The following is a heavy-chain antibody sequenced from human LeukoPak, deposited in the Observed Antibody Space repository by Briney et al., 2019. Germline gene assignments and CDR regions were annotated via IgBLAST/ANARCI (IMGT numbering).Heavy chain of an antibody. CDR2: ITGDGSTT. D-gene: IGHD3-3*01. V-gene: IGHV3-43*01. CDR1: GFTLGDYT. J-gene: IGHJ4*02. CDR3: AKGLFGVGHY. Sequence: GGSLTLSCTASGFTLGDYTMHWFRQPQGRGLQWVSLITGDGSTTSYAGSVKGRFTISRDNSKNSLYLHMNSLIKEDTALYYCAKGLFGVGHYWGQGTLVTVSS.